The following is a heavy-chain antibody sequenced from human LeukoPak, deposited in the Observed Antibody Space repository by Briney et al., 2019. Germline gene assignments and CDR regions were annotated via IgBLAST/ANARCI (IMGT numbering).Heavy chain of an antibody. CDR2: VSGSGSNT. CDR3: AKDRRGYSGQIDI. V-gene: IGHV3-23*01. CDR1: GFAFTTCA. D-gene: IGHD5-12*01. J-gene: IGHJ3*02. Sequence: PGGSLRLSCAASGFAFTTCAMSWVRQAPGKGLEWVSTVSGSGSNTYYADSVKGRFTISRDNSKNTLYLQMDSLRVEDTAVYYCAKDRRGYSGQIDIWGQGTMVTVS.